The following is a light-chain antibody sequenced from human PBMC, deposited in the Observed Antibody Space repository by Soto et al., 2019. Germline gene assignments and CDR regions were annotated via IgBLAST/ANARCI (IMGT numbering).Light chain of an antibody. Sequence: DIQMTQSPSTLSASVGDRVTITCRASQSISSWLAWYQQKPGKAPKLLIYDASSLESGVPSRFSGSGSGTEFTLTISSLQTDDFATYYCQQYNSYSEWTFGQGTKVEI. CDR2: DAS. J-gene: IGKJ1*01. CDR3: QQYNSYSEWT. CDR1: QSISSW. V-gene: IGKV1-5*01.